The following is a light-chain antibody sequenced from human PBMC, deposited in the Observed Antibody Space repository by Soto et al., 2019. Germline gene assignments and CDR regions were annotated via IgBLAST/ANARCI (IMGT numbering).Light chain of an antibody. V-gene: IGLV2-8*01. Sequence: QSALTQPPSASGSPGQSVTISCTGTSSDVGGYNYVSWYQQHPGKAPKLMIYEVSKRPSGVPDRFSGSKSGNTASLTVSGLQAEDEADYYCSSYGGNNYVLFGGGTKLTVL. CDR1: SSDVGGYNY. J-gene: IGLJ3*02. CDR3: SSYGGNNYVL. CDR2: EVS.